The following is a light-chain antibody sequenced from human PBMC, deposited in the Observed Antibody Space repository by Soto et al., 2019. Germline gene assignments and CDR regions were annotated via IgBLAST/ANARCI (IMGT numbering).Light chain of an antibody. Sequence: QSALTQPASVSGSPGQSIAISCTGTSSDVGGYSYVSWYQQQPGKAPKLVISDVSNRPSGVSDRFSGSKSGNTASLTISGLQFEDEADYYCASYTTSSTYVFGTGTKVTVL. CDR2: DVS. J-gene: IGLJ1*01. V-gene: IGLV2-14*01. CDR1: SSDVGGYSY. CDR3: ASYTTSSTYV.